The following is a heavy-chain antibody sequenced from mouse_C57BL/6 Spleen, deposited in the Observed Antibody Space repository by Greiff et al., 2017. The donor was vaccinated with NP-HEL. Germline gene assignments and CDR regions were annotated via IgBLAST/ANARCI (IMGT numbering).Heavy chain of an antibody. Sequence: QVQLKQSGAELVRPGTSVKVSCKASGYAFTNYLIEWVKQRPGQGLEWIGVINPGSGGTNYNEKFKGKATLTADKSSSTAYMQLSSLTSEDSAVYFCARRRELGYAMDYWGQGTSVTVSS. CDR1: GYAFTNYL. J-gene: IGHJ4*01. D-gene: IGHD4-1*01. V-gene: IGHV1-54*01. CDR2: INPGSGGT. CDR3: ARRRELGYAMDY.